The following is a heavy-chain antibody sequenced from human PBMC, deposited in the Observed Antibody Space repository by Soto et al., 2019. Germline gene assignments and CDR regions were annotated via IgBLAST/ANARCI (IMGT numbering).Heavy chain of an antibody. CDR2: IRSKAYGGTT. CDR1: GFTFGDYA. V-gene: IGHV3-49*04. D-gene: IGHD1-26*01. J-gene: IGHJ3*02. Sequence: EVQLVESGGGLVQPGRSLRLSCTASGFTFGDYAMSWVRQAPGKGLEWVGFIRSKAYGGTTEYAASVKGRFTISRDDSKSIAYLQMNSLKTEDTAVYYCTRDLFPRSGSGMAFDIWGQGTMVTVSS. CDR3: TRDLFPRSGSGMAFDI.